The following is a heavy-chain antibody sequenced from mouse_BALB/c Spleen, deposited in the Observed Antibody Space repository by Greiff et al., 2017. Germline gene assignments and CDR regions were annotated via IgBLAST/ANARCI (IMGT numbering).Heavy chain of an antibody. J-gene: IGHJ1*01. D-gene: IGHD2-1*01. Sequence: QVQLQQPGAELVKPGASVKLSCKASGYTFTSYWMHWVKQRPGQGLEWIGEINPSNGRTNYNETFKSKATLTVDKSSSTAYMQLSSLTSEDSAVYYGARLGYGNYGYFDVWGAGTTVTVSS. V-gene: IGHV1S81*02. CDR3: ARLGYGNYGYFDV. CDR1: GYTFTSYW. CDR2: INPSNGRT.